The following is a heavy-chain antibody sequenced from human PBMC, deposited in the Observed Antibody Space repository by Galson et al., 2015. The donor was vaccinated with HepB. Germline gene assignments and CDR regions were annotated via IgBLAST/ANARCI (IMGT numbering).Heavy chain of an antibody. D-gene: IGHD2-21*01. CDR3: AKVVAHYWYFEL. CDR2: ISGSGGNT. J-gene: IGHJ2*01. Sequence: SLRLSCAASGFTFSSYAMTWVRQAPGKGLEWVSAISGSGGNTNYADSVKGRFTVSRDNSKNTLFLQMNSLRDEDMAVYYCAKVVAHYWYFELWGRGTLVTVSS. CDR1: GFTFSSYA. V-gene: IGHV3-23*01.